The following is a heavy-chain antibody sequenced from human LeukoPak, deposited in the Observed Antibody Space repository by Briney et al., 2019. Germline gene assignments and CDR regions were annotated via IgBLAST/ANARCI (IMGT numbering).Heavy chain of an antibody. J-gene: IGHJ4*02. V-gene: IGHV4-39*01. Sequence: SETLSLTCTVSGGSFSSSSYYWGWIRQPPGKGLEWIGSFYYSGSTYYNPSLKSRVTISVDTSKNQFSLKLSSVTAADTAIYYCARIYRGHQLSPFYYRGQGTLVTVSS. CDR3: ARIYRGHQLSPFYY. CDR1: GGSFSSSSYY. CDR2: FYYSGST. D-gene: IGHD5-24*01.